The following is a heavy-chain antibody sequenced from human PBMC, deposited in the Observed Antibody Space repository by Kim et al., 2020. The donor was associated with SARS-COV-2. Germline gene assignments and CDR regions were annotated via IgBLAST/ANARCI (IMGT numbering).Heavy chain of an antibody. V-gene: IGHV4-59*01. CDR3: ARGGVVVRAPMDV. D-gene: IGHD2-2*01. Sequence: SETLSLTCTVSGGSISSYYWSWIRQPPGKGLEWIGYINYSGSTNYNPSLKSRVTISVDTSKNQFSLKLSSVTAADTAVYYCARGGVVVRAPMDVWGKGTTVTVSS. CDR1: GGSISSYY. CDR2: INYSGST. J-gene: IGHJ6*04.